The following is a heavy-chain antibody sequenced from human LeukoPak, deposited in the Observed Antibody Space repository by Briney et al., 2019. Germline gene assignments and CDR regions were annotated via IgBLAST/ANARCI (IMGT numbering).Heavy chain of an antibody. D-gene: IGHD1-1*01. CDR2: IYSDGST. V-gene: IGHV3-53*01. Sequence: GGSLRLSCAASGFTVSSNYMSWVRQAPGKGLEWVSVIYSDGSTYYADSVKGRFTISRDNSKNTLYLQMNSLRAEDTAVYYCASSLDHGLEDYWGQGTLVTAPS. CDR1: GFTVSSNY. CDR3: ASSLDHGLEDY. J-gene: IGHJ4*02.